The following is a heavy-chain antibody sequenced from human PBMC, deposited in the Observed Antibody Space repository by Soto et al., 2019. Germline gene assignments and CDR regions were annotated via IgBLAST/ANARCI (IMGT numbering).Heavy chain of an antibody. CDR1: GFTFSTYT. CDR2: ISGSGVST. D-gene: IGHD3-10*01. J-gene: IGHJ6*02. V-gene: IGHV3-23*01. Sequence: EVQLLESGGGLVQPGGSLRLSCAASGFTFSTYTMTWVRQAPGKGLEWVSAISGSGVSTHYADSVKGRFTISRDNSKNTLYLQMNSLRAEDTAVYYCAKSRSSFFYYGLDVWGQGTTVTVSS. CDR3: AKSRSSFFYYGLDV.